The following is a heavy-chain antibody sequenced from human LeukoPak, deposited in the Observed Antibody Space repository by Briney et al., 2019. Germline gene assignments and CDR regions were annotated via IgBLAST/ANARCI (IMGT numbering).Heavy chain of an antibody. Sequence: GGSLRLSCTGSTFSFLAYSMNWVPDAPGKGLEWSSYISGSGSKIYYADSVRDRYTFSRDNDKESLYLEMTNVRADDAAMYFCATWGCFDTVGGRPHRSGADLWGQGVLVTVSS. V-gene: IGHV3-21*04. CDR3: ATWGCFDTVGGRPHRSGADL. CDR1: TFSFLAYS. CDR2: ISGSGSKI. J-gene: IGHJ5*02. D-gene: IGHD3-3*01.